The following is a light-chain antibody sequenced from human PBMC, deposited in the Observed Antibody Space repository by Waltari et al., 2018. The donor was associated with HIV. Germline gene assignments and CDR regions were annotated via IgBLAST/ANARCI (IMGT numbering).Light chain of an antibody. J-gene: IGLJ3*02. CDR3: QSADLSGTYWV. CDR2: QDT. Sequence: SYDVTQPSSVSVSPGQTARITCSGYALPDQFVYWYQQKPGQAPVLVIYQDTQRPAGIPARFAGSSSGTVATLTIRGVRTEDEADYHCQSADLSGTYWVFGGGTKLTVL. V-gene: IGLV3-25*03. CDR1: ALPDQF.